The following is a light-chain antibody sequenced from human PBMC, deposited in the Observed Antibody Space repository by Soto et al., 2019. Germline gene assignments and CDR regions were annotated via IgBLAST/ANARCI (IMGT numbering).Light chain of an antibody. CDR2: AAS. Sequence: IQMTPSPSSLSASVGDRVTITCRASQSISSYLNWYQQKPGKAPKLLIYAASSLQSGVPSRFTGSGSGTDFTLTINRVEPEDFAVYFCQQYAGSPRTFGQGTKVDIK. V-gene: IGKV1-39*01. CDR1: QSISSY. J-gene: IGKJ1*01. CDR3: QQYAGSPRT.